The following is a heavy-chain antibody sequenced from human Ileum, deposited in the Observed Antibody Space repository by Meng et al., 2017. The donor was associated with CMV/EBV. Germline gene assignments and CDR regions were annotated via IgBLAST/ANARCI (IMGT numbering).Heavy chain of an antibody. CDR1: GFTFSSSY. CDR2: IKHDGSEK. J-gene: IGHJ4*02. Sequence: GGSLRLSCVASGFTFSSSYMSWIRQAPGKGLEWVANIKHDGSEKAYVGSVEGRFTISRDNTKNSLYLQMNSLRAEDTAVYYCARDPHFGALDYWGQGTRVTVSS. D-gene: IGHD3-10*01. V-gene: IGHV3-7*01. CDR3: ARDPHFGALDY.